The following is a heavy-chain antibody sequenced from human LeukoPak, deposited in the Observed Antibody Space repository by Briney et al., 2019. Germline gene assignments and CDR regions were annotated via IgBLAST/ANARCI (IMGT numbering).Heavy chain of an antibody. D-gene: IGHD4-11*01. CDR1: GYTFTSYA. V-gene: IGHV1-2*02. J-gene: IGHJ4*02. CDR2: INPNSGGT. Sequence: GASVKVSCKASGYTFTSYAMHWVRQAPGQGLEWMGWINPNSGGTNYAQKFQGRVTMTRDTSISTAYMALSRLRSDDTAVYYCAPVVDSSNYPTPYWGQGTLVTVSS. CDR3: APVVDSSNYPTPY.